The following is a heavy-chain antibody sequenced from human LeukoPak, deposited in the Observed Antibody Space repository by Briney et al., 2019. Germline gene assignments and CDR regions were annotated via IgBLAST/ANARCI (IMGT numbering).Heavy chain of an antibody. CDR2: INAGNGYT. CDR1: GYTFTSYA. J-gene: IGHJ4*02. Sequence: ASVKVSCKASGYTFTSYAMHWVRQAPGQRLEWMGWINAGNGYTKYSQEFQGRVTITRDTSASTAYMELSSLRSEDMAVYYCARAVKYRSGPLTDLLPYYFDYWGQGTLVTVSS. D-gene: IGHD6-19*01. V-gene: IGHV1-3*03. CDR3: ARAVKYRSGPLTDLLPYYFDY.